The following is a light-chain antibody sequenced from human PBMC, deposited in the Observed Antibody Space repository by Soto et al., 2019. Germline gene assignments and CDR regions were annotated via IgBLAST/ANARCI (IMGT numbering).Light chain of an antibody. CDR2: WTS. CDR1: QSILYSSNNKNY. CDR3: HQYYTAPFT. V-gene: IGKV4-1*01. J-gene: IGKJ3*01. Sequence: DIVMTQSPDSLAVSLGERATINCKSSQSILYSSNNKNYLAWYQQKLGQPPKLLIYWTSIRGSGVPDRFSGSGSGTDFTLTISSLQAEDVAVYYCHQYYTAPFTFGPGTKVDV.